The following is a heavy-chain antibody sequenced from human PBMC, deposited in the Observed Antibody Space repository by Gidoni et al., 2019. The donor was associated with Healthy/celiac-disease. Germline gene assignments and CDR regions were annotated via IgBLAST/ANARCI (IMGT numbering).Heavy chain of an antibody. V-gene: IGHV3-53*01. Sequence: EVQLVESGGCLIQPGGSLRLSCTASGFPVSSNYMSWVRQAPGKGLEWVSVIYSCGSTYYADSVKGRFTISRDNSKNTLYLQMNSLRAEDTAVYYCARGADDSSGYFDYWGQGTLVTVSS. D-gene: IGHD3-22*01. J-gene: IGHJ4*02. CDR1: GFPVSSNY. CDR2: IYSCGST. CDR3: ARGADDSSGYFDY.